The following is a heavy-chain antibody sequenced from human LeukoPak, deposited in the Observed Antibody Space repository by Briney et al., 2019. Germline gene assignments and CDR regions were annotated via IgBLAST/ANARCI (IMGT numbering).Heavy chain of an antibody. CDR3: ARVSMVRGVTLGY. D-gene: IGHD3-10*01. CDR1: GYTFTGYY. Sequence: ASVRVSCKASGYTFTGYYMHWVRQAPGQGREWMGWINPNSGGTNYAQKFQGRVTMTRDTSISTAYMELSRLRSDDTAVYYCARVSMVRGVTLGYWGQGTLVTVSS. CDR2: INPNSGGT. J-gene: IGHJ4*02. V-gene: IGHV1-2*02.